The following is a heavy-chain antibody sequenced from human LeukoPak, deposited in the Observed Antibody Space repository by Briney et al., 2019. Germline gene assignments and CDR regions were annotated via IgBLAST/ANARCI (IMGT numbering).Heavy chain of an antibody. J-gene: IGHJ4*02. CDR2: ITASGTAM. Sequence: GGSLRLSCAASGFTFSSYSMNWVRQAPGKGLEWVSHITASGTAMFYADSVKGRFTISRDNAKNSLYLQMNSLGAEDTAVYYSAKDGGLWVSAHWGDSWGRGTLVTVSS. CDR1: GFTFSSYS. V-gene: IGHV3-48*01. CDR3: AKDGGLWVSAHWGDS. D-gene: IGHD7-27*01.